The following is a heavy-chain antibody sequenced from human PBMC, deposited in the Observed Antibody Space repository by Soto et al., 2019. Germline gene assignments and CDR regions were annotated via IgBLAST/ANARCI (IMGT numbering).Heavy chain of an antibody. CDR1: GFTFSSYD. Sequence: PGGSLRLSCAASGFTFSSYDMHWVRQATGKGLEWVSAIGTAGDTYYPGSVKGRFTISRENAKNSLYLQMNSLRAEDTAVYYCARGSSGWYGNYYSGMDVWGKGTTVTVPS. V-gene: IGHV3-13*01. J-gene: IGHJ6*04. CDR2: IGTAGDT. CDR3: ARGSSGWYGNYYSGMDV. D-gene: IGHD6-19*01.